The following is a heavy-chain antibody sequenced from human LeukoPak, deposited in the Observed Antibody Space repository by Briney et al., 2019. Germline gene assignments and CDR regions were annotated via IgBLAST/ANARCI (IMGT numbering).Heavy chain of an antibody. J-gene: IGHJ4*02. V-gene: IGHV3-7*01. CDR3: ARVYSAYYLDY. CDR1: RVSFSNFW. Sequence: AGGSLRLSCAASRVSFSNFWMTWVRQPPGKGLEWLATIKQDGSEKYYVDSVKGRFTISRDNAKNSLYLQMNSLRAEDTAVYYCARVYSAYYLDYWGQGTLVTASS. D-gene: IGHD1-26*01. CDR2: IKQDGSEK.